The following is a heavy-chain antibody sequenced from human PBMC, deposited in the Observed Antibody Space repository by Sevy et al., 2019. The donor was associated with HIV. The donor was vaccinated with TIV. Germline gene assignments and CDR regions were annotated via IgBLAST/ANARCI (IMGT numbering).Heavy chain of an antibody. CDR2: ISYDGSNK. Sequence: GGSLRLPCAASGFTFSSYGMHWVRQAPGKGLEWVAVISYDGSNKYYADSVKGRFTISRDNSKNTLYLQMNSLRAEDTAVYYCAKDPSGGVVVPARYYYGMDVWGQGTTVTVSS. CDR1: GFTFSSYG. J-gene: IGHJ6*02. D-gene: IGHD2-2*01. CDR3: AKDPSGGVVVPARYYYGMDV. V-gene: IGHV3-30*18.